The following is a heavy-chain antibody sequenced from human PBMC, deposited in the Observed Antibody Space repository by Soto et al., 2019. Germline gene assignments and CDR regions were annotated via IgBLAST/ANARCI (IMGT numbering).Heavy chain of an antibody. Sequence: SXETLVLTCAVAGYSISSGYYWGWIRQPPVKGLEWIGSIYHSGSTYYNPSLKSRVTISVDTSKNQFSLKLSSVTAAYTAVYYCARLRGTAMAPRAYYYYGMDVWGQGATATVSS. D-gene: IGHD5-18*01. CDR1: GYSISSGYY. CDR2: IYHSGST. J-gene: IGHJ6*02. V-gene: IGHV4-38-2*01. CDR3: ARLRGTAMAPRAYYYYGMDV.